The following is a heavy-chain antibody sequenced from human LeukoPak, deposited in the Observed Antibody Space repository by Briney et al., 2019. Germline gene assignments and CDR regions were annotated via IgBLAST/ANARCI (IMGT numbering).Heavy chain of an antibody. J-gene: IGHJ6*03. Sequence: SETLSLTCAVYGGSFSGYYWSWIRQPPGKGLEWVGEINHSGSTNYNPSLKSRVTISVDTSKNQFSLKLSSVTAADTAVYYCARLAPYVDRSLYYYYMDVWGKGTTVTISS. D-gene: IGHD3-10*02. V-gene: IGHV4-34*01. CDR2: INHSGST. CDR3: ARLAPYVDRSLYYYYMDV. CDR1: GGSFSGYY.